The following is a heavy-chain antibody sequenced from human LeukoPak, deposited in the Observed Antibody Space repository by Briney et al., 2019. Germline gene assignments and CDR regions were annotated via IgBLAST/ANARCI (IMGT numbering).Heavy chain of an antibody. CDR3: ALGTLSIVGATRYYYYYMDV. Sequence: GASVTVSCKASGGTFSSYAISWVRQAPGQGLEWMGGIIPIFGTANYAQKFQGRVTITTDESTGTAYMELSSLRSEDTAVYYCALGTLSIVGATRYYYYYMDVWGKGTTVTVSS. D-gene: IGHD1-26*01. V-gene: IGHV1-69*05. CDR2: IIPIFGTA. J-gene: IGHJ6*03. CDR1: GGTFSSYA.